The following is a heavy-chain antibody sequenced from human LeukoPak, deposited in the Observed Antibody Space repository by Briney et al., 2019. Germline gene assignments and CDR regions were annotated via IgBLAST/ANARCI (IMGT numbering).Heavy chain of an antibody. V-gene: IGHV3-23*01. CDR1: GFTFSSYA. D-gene: IGHD3-16*01. Sequence: GGSLRLSCVASGFTFSSYAMSWVRETPARGLEWVSSLRGNGDAFYADSVKGRFTFSRDESRNTVYLQLNELRVEDTAIYYCAKASWVSTADAVLWGQGTVVTVSS. J-gene: IGHJ4*02. CDR3: AKASWVSTADAVL. CDR2: LRGNGDA.